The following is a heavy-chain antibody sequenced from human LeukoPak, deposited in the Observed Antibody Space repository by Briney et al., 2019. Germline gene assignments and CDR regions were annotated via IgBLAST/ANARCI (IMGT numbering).Heavy chain of an antibody. Sequence: PGGSLRLSCAASGFTFSSYAMHWVRQAPGKGLEWVAVISYDGSNKYYADSVKGRFTISRDNSKNTLYLQMNSLRAEDTAVYYCARDPGYYYDSSGYEQFDYWGQGTLVTVSS. CDR2: ISYDGSNK. J-gene: IGHJ4*02. CDR3: ARDPGYYYDSSGYEQFDY. D-gene: IGHD3-22*01. CDR1: GFTFSSYA. V-gene: IGHV3-30*04.